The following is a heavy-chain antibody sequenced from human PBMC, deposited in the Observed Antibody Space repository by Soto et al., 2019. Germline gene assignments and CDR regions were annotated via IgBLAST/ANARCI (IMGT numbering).Heavy chain of an antibody. CDR2: ISGSGGST. J-gene: IGHJ4*02. CDR3: AKDYPRYYYDSSGYSPALN. D-gene: IGHD3-22*01. CDR1: GFTFSSYA. V-gene: IGHV3-23*01. Sequence: PGGSLRLSCAASGFTFSSYAMSWVRQAPGKGLEWVSAISGSGGSTYYADSVKGRFTISRDNSKNTLYLQMNSLRAEDTAVYYCAKDYPRYYYDSSGYSPALNWGQGTLVTVS.